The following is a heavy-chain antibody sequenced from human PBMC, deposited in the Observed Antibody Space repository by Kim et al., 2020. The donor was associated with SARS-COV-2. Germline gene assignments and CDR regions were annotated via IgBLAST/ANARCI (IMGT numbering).Heavy chain of an antibody. CDR3: ARARVHDYGGTWLGRASWRGYYFDY. CDR2: INHSGST. J-gene: IGHJ4*02. Sequence: SETLSLTCAVYGGSFSGYYWSWIRQPPGKGLEWIGEINHSGSTNYNPSLKSRVTISVDTSKNQFSLKLSSVTAADTAVYYCARARVHDYGGTWLGRASWRGYYFDYWGQGTLVTVSS. D-gene: IGHD4-17*01. CDR1: GGSFSGYY. V-gene: IGHV4-34*01.